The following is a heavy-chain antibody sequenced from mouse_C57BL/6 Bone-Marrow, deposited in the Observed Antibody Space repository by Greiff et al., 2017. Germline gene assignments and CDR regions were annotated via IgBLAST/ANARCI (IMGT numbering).Heavy chain of an antibody. CDR3: ARGLGRAMDY. V-gene: IGHV1-81*01. CDR1: GYTFTSYG. J-gene: IGHJ4*01. D-gene: IGHD4-1*01. CDR2: IYPRSGNT. Sequence: VQLQESGAELARPGASVKLSCKASGYTFTSYGISWVKQRTGQGLEWIGEIYPRSGNTYYNEKFKGKATLTADKSSSTAYMELRSLTSEDSAVYFCARGLGRAMDYWGQGTSVTVSS.